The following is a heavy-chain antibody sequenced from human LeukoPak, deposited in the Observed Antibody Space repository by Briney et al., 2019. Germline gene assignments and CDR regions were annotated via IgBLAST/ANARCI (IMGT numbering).Heavy chain of an antibody. J-gene: IGHJ5*02. CDR1: GGSISSGDYY. D-gene: IGHD3-16*01. CDR3: ARGPGEGWFDL. CDR2: IYYSGTT. Sequence: PSQTLSLTCTVSGGSISSGDYYWSWIRQPPGKGLEWIGYIYYSGTTSYNPSLKSRVTISIDTSKNQSSLKLNSVTAADTAVYYCARGPGEGWFDLWGQGTLVTVSS. V-gene: IGHV4-30-4*08.